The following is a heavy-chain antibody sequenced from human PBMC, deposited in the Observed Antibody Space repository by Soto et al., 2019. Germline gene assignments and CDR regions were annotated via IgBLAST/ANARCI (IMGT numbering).Heavy chain of an antibody. CDR2: IYYSGST. Sequence: TSETLSLTCIVSGGSISSGGYYWNWIRQHPGRGLEWIGYIYYSGSTHYNPSLKSRVTISVDTSKNQFSLNLSSVTDADTAVYYCARDGVPTDYYDNTGYYKNWFDPWGQGTRVTVSS. CDR1: GGSISSGGYY. CDR3: ARDGVPTDYYDNTGYYKNWFDP. D-gene: IGHD3-22*01. J-gene: IGHJ5*02. V-gene: IGHV4-31*03.